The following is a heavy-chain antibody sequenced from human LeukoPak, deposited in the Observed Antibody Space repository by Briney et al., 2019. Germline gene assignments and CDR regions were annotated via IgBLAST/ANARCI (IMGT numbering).Heavy chain of an antibody. CDR2: IKQDGSEK. J-gene: IGHJ5*02. V-gene: IGHV3-7*03. CDR1: EFTFNSYW. CDR3: TRLSSQGP. Sequence: PGGSLRLSCAASEFTFNSYWMSWVRQAPGKGLEWVANIKQDGSEKYYVDSVKGRFTISRDNAKNSLYLQMNSLKTEDTAVYYCTRLSSQGPWGQGTLVTVSS. D-gene: IGHD6-13*01.